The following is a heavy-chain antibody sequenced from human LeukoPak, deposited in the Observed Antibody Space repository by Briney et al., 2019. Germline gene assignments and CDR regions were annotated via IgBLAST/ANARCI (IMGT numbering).Heavy chain of an antibody. CDR2: ISGSGGST. CDR3: ANGWSPDY. V-gene: IGHV3-23*01. CDR1: GFTFSSYA. J-gene: IGHJ4*02. Sequence: GGSLRLSCAASGFTFSSYAMSWVRQAPGKGLEWVSGISGSGGSTYYADSVKGRFAIFRDNSKNTLYLQMNSLRAEDTAVYHCANGWSPDYWGRGTLVTVSS. D-gene: IGHD2-15*01.